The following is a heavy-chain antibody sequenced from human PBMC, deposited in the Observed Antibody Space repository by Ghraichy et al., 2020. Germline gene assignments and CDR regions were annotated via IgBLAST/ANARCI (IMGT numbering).Heavy chain of an antibody. CDR1: RNSLSSGGYY. J-gene: IGHJ3*02. Sequence: SETLSLTCAVSRNSLSSGGYYWSWIRHHPGKGLEWIGYIFYTGNTYYNPSLKSRATISVDMPKNQFYLKLSSVTVADTDVYYCARGYSSSPETFDIWGQGTTVTVSS. CDR3: ARGYSSSPETFDI. CDR2: IFYTGNT. V-gene: IGHV4-31*11. D-gene: IGHD6-13*01.